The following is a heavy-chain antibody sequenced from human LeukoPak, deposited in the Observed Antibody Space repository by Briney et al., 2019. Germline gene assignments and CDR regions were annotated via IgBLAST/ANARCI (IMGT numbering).Heavy chain of an antibody. Sequence: GASVKASCKASGYTFTSYDINWVRQATGQGLEWMGWMNPNSGNTGYAQKFQGRVTITRNTSISTAYMELSSLRSEDTAVYYCARGGTYYYDSSGYYYGWFDPWGQGTLVTVSS. V-gene: IGHV1-8*03. CDR3: ARGGTYYYDSSGYYYGWFDP. D-gene: IGHD3-22*01. CDR1: GYTFTSYD. CDR2: MNPNSGNT. J-gene: IGHJ5*02.